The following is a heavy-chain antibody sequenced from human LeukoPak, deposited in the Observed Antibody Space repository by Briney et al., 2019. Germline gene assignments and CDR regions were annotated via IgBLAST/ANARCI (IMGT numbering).Heavy chain of an antibody. D-gene: IGHD3-22*01. V-gene: IGHV3-11*04. J-gene: IGHJ4*02. CDR1: GLSFNDYY. CDR3: ARQPFIVVPTDS. Sequence: PGGSLRLSCAASGLSFNDYYMNWIRQSPGKGLEWISYISSNGNSIYYADSVKGRFTISRDNAKNSLYLHMNSLRVDDTAVYYCARQPFIVVPTDSWGQGTLVTVSS. CDR2: ISSNGNSI.